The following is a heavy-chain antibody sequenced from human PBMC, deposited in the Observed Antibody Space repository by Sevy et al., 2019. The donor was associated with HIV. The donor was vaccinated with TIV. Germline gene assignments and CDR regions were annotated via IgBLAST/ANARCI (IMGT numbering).Heavy chain of an antibody. Sequence: SETLSLTCAVSGGSISSGGYSWSWIRQPPGKGLEWIGYIYDSGSTYYNTSLKSRVTISVDRSKNQFSLKLNSVTAADTAVYYCARALYDSRAYFIDYWGQGILVTVSS. CDR1: GGSISSGGYS. J-gene: IGHJ4*02. CDR2: IYDSGST. D-gene: IGHD3-22*01. CDR3: ARALYDSRAYFIDY. V-gene: IGHV4-30-2*01.